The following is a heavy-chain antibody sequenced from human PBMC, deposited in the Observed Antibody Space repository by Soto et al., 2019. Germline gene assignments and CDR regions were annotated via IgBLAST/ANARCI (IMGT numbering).Heavy chain of an antibody. D-gene: IGHD6-13*01. CDR2: IYHSGST. CDR3: ASSNIAAAGFYYYGMDV. CDR1: GGSISSSNW. Sequence: SETLSLTCAVSGGSISSSNWWSWVRQPPGKGLEWIGEIYHSGSTNYNPSLKSRVTISVDKSKNQFSLKLSSVTAADTAVYYCASSNIAAAGFYYYGMDVWDRGTTVTVSS. V-gene: IGHV4-4*02. J-gene: IGHJ6*02.